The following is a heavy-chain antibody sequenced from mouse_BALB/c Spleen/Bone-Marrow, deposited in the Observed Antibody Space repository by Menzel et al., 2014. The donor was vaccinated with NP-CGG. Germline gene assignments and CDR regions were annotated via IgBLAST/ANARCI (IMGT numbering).Heavy chain of an antibody. Sequence: QVQLQQSGAELVRPGASVNLSCKASGYTFTSYWINWVKQRPGQGLEWIGNIFPSETYTNYNQKFKDKATLTVDKSSSTAYMQLSSPTSEDSAVYYCTRDNRDYWGQGTTLTVSS. V-gene: IGHV1-69*02. D-gene: IGHD1-3*01. CDR1: GYTFTSYW. CDR2: IFPSETYT. J-gene: IGHJ2*01. CDR3: TRDNRDY.